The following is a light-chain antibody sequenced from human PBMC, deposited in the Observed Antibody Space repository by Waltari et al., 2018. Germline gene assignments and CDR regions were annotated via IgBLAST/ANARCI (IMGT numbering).Light chain of an antibody. CDR2: DVF. CDR1: SRDVGFYHY. CDR3: NSYTGSSSWV. J-gene: IGLJ3*02. V-gene: IGLV2-14*01. Sequence: QSALTQPASVSGSPGQSIPISCTGTSRDVGFYHYVSWYQQHPGKATKLIIYDVFERPSVVSNRFSGSKSGNTASLTISGLLAEDEADYYCNSYTGSSSWVFGGGTKLTVL.